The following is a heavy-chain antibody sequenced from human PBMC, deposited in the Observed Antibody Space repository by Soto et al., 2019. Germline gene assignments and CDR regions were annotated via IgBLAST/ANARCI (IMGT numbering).Heavy chain of an antibody. D-gene: IGHD2-21*01. V-gene: IGHV3-66*04. CDR1: GFTVSSNF. Sequence: VQLVESGGGLVQPGESLRLSCEASGFTVSSNFMNWVRQSPEKGLEWLSVLYSGTGTYYADSVKDRFTISRDNTKNTLYLQLNRLRTEDTAIYYCARQCGGDCSNAFDLWGQGTMVTVSP. CDR2: LYSGTGT. CDR3: ARQCGGDCSNAFDL. J-gene: IGHJ3*01.